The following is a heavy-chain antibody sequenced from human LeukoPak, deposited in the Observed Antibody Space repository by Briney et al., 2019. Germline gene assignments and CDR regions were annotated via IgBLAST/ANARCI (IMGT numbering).Heavy chain of an antibody. J-gene: IGHJ6*02. CDR2: VNSDESIT. CDR3: ARGHLPTPRSAMDV. Sequence: GGSLRLSCAASGFTFSSYWVHWVRQAPGKGLVWVLRVNSDESITTYADSVNGRFTISRGSAKNTLYLQMKSLRAEDTAVYYCARGHLPTPRSAMDVWGQGTTVTVSS. D-gene: IGHD3-3*02. V-gene: IGHV3-74*01. CDR1: GFTFSSYW.